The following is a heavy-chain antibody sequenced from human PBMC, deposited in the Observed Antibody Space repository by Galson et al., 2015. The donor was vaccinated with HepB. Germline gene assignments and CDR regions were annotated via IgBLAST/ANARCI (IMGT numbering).Heavy chain of an antibody. CDR3: ASAYYDILTGPWGFDY. CDR2: INTNTGNP. Sequence: SVKVSCKASGYTLTSYAMNWVRQAPGQGLEWMGWINTNTGNPTYAQGFTGRFVFSLDTSVSTAYLQISSLKAEDTAVYYCASAYYDILTGPWGFDYWGQGTLVTVSS. CDR1: GYTLTSYA. V-gene: IGHV7-4-1*02. D-gene: IGHD3-9*01. J-gene: IGHJ4*02.